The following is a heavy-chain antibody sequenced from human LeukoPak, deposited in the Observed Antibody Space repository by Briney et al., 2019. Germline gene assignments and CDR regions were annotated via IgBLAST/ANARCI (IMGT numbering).Heavy chain of an antibody. D-gene: IGHD1-14*01. CDR1: GSNSHEYG. V-gene: IGHV3-9*02. J-gene: IGHJ6*04. CDR2: IIWSTGRT. CDR3: TKDLKPGGADV. Sequence: PGGSLRLSCVVSGSNSHEYGMHWVRQAPGKGLEWVSGIIWSTGRTGYGDSVKGRFTISRDNAENSLYLQMNSLRVEDTALYYCTKDLKPGGADVWGKGTTVIVSS.